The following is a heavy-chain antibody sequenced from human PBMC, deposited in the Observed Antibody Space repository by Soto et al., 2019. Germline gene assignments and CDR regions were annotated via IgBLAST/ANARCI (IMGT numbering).Heavy chain of an antibody. J-gene: IGHJ4*02. CDR3: ARGLQVWGSYRYPDY. V-gene: IGHV4-31*03. D-gene: IGHD3-16*02. CDR1: GGSISSGGYY. CDR2: IYYSGST. Sequence: SETLSLTCTVSGGSISSGGYYWSWIRQHPGKGLEWIGYIYYSGSTYYNPSLKGRVTISVDTSKNQFSLKLSSVTAADTAVYYCARGLQVWGSYRYPDYWGQGTLVTVSS.